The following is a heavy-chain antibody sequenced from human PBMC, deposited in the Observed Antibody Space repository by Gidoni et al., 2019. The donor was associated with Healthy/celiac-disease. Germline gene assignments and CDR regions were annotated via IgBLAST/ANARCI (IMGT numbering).Heavy chain of an antibody. D-gene: IGHD2-21*02. CDR3: ARDLHIVVVTAPSFDY. Sequence: EVQLVESGGGLVQPGGSLSLSCAASAFTFRSYRMNWVRQAPGKGLEWVSYISSRSSTIYYADSVKGRFTISRDNAKSSLYLQMNSLRDEDTAVYYCARDLHIVVVTAPSFDYWGQGTLVTVSS. V-gene: IGHV3-48*02. CDR1: AFTFRSYR. J-gene: IGHJ4*02. CDR2: ISSRSSTI.